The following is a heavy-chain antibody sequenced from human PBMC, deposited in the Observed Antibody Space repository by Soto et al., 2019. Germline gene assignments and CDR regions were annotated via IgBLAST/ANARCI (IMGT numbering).Heavy chain of an antibody. J-gene: IGHJ4*02. Sequence: PSETLSLTCTVSGDSISSGRYYWAWVRQPPGKGLEWIGSIYYTGSTYYTPSLKSRVTISVDTSKNQFSLNLGPVTAADTALYYCAAIQRSCSGGACSYFDFWGQGTLVTVSS. D-gene: IGHD2-15*01. V-gene: IGHV4-39*01. CDR3: AAIQRSCSGGACSYFDF. CDR1: GDSISSGRYY. CDR2: IYYTGST.